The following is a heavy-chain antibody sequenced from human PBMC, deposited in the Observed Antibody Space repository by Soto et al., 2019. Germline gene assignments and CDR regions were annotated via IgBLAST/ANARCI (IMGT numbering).Heavy chain of an antibody. J-gene: IGHJ4*02. D-gene: IGHD3-10*01. CDR2: IYSGITT. CDR1: GFTVSNNY. V-gene: IGHV3-53*01. Sequence: GGSLRLSCAASGFTVSNNYMSWVRQAPGKGLEWVSLIYSGITTYYADSVKGRFTVSRDNSKNTLYLHMNSLSVEDSAVYYCARIRGAGWELHYNYFDNWGQGTLVTVSS. CDR3: ARIRGAGWELHYNYFDN.